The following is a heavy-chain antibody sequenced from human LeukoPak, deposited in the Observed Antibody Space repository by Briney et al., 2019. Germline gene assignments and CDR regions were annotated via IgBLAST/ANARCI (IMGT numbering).Heavy chain of an antibody. D-gene: IGHD5-18*01. CDR2: INPNSGGT. Sequence: ASVKVSCKASGYTFTGYYMHWVRQAPGQGLEWMGRINPNSGGTNYAQKFQGRVTMTRDTSISTAYVELSRLRSDDTAVYYCARDKYSYGPNYFDYWGQGTLVTVSS. CDR3: ARDKYSYGPNYFDY. V-gene: IGHV1-2*06. CDR1: GYTFTGYY. J-gene: IGHJ4*02.